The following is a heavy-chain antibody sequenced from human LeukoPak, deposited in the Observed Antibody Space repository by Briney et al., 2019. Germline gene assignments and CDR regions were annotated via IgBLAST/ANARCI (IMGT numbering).Heavy chain of an antibody. CDR1: GFTFSNYG. V-gene: IGHV3-30*03. D-gene: IGHD1-26*01. CDR3: ASSGSYRFDY. J-gene: IGHJ4*02. Sequence: PGGSLRLSCAASGFTFSNYGMHWVRQAPGKGLEWVAVISYDGSNKYYADSVKGRFTISRDNSKNSLYLQMNSLRDEDTAVYYCASSGSYRFDYWGQGTLVTVSS. CDR2: ISYDGSNK.